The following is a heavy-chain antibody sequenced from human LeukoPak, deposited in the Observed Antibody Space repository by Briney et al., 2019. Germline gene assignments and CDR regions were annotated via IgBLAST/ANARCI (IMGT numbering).Heavy chain of an antibody. J-gene: IGHJ3*02. V-gene: IGHV3-21*01. CDR1: GFTFSSYS. D-gene: IGHD3-22*01. Sequence: GGSLRLSCAASGFTFSSYSMNWFGRAPGKGLEGVSSISSSSSYIYYADSVKGRFTISRDNAKNSLYLQMNSLRAEDTAVYYCATFGSSGFAFDIWGQGTMVTVSS. CDR3: ATFGSSGFAFDI. CDR2: ISSSSSYI.